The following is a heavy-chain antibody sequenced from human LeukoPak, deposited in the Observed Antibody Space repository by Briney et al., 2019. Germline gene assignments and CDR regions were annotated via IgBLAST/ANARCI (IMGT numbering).Heavy chain of an antibody. D-gene: IGHD6-13*01. CDR1: GFSFSIYW. J-gene: IGHJ4*02. Sequence: GGSLRLSCAASGFSFSIYWMSWVRQAPGKGLEWVANINQDGSEIYYVDSVKGRFTMSRDNAKNSLYLQMNSLRVDGTAVYYCARSAAIGTVDYWGQGTLVTVSP. CDR3: ARSAAIGTVDY. CDR2: INQDGSEI. V-gene: IGHV3-7*01.